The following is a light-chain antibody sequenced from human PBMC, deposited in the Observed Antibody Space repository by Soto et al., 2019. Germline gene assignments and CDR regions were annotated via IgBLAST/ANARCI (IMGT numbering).Light chain of an antibody. V-gene: IGLV2-23*01. CDR3: CSYAAGSAPYV. CDR1: SSDVGTYNL. J-gene: IGLJ1*01. Sequence: QSALTQPASVSGSPGQSITISCTGTSSDVGTYNLVSWYQQHPGKAPKLMLYEGSKRPSGVSNRFSGSNSGNTASLTISGLQADDEADYYCCSYAAGSAPYVFGTGTKLTVL. CDR2: EGS.